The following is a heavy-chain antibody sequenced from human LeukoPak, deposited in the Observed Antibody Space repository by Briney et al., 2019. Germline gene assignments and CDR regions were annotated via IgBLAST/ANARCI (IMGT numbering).Heavy chain of an antibody. CDR2: INPNSGGT. Sequence: GASVKVSCKASGYSFTDFYIHWVRQAPGQGFEWMGRINPNSGGTSYAQKFQGRVTMTRDTSISTAYMELNRLRSDDTALYYCTRGGVRSSDYYYMDVWGKGTTVTVSS. CDR1: GYSFTDFY. D-gene: IGHD3-3*01. CDR3: TRGGVRSSDYYYMDV. V-gene: IGHV1-2*02. J-gene: IGHJ6*03.